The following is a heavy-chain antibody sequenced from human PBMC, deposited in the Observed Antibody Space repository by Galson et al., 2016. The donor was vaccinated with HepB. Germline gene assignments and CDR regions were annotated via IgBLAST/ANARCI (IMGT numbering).Heavy chain of an antibody. V-gene: IGHV3-23*05. D-gene: IGHD3/OR15-3a*01. CDR1: GFTFSTYA. J-gene: IGHJ4*02. Sequence: SLRLSCAAAGFTFSTYAMSWVRQAPGKGLEWVSIIHNSADVTYYADSVKGRFTISRDNSKHTLYLQMNSLRADDTAVYYCAKWSEILWTHYYIDFWGLGTLDTASS. CDR3: AKWSEILWTHYYIDF. CDR2: IHNSADVT.